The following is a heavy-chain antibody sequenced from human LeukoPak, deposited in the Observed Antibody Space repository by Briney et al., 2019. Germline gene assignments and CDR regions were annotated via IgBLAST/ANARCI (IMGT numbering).Heavy chain of an antibody. Sequence: SQTLSLTCTVSGGSISSGSYYWSWIRQPAGKGLEWIGRIYTSGSTNSNPSLKSRVTISVDTSKNQFSLKLSSVTAADTAVYYCARGYYYDSSGYYYPFDYRGQGTLVTVSS. J-gene: IGHJ4*02. CDR3: ARGYYYDSSGYYYPFDY. CDR2: IYTSGST. V-gene: IGHV4-61*02. CDR1: GGSISSGSYY. D-gene: IGHD3-22*01.